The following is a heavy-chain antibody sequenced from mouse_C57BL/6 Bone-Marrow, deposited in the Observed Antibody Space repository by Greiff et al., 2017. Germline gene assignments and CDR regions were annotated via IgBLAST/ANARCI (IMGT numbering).Heavy chain of an antibody. CDR2: ISDGGSYT. CDR3: ARARWVITTVGGGYFDY. J-gene: IGHJ2*01. D-gene: IGHD1-1*01. CDR1: GFTFSSYA. Sequence: EVQLVESGGGLVKPGGSLKLSCAASGFTFSSYAMSWVRQTPEKRLEWVATISDGGSYTYYPDNVKGRFTISSDNAKNNLYLQMSHLKSEDTAMSYWARARWVITTVGGGYFDYWGKGTTLTVSS. V-gene: IGHV5-4*01.